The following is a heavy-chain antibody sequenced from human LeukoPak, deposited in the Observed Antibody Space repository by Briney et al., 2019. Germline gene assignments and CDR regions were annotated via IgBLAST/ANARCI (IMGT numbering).Heavy chain of an antibody. D-gene: IGHD3-22*01. J-gene: IGHJ4*02. CDR1: GGSISSSSYY. Sequence: SETLSLTCTVSGGSISSSSYYWGWIRQPPGKGLEWIGSIYYSGSTYYNPSLKSRVTTSVDTSKNQFSLKLSSVTAADTAVYYCTASDSSGYRPFDYWGQGTLVTVSS. CDR2: IYYSGST. CDR3: TASDSSGYRPFDY. V-gene: IGHV4-39*01.